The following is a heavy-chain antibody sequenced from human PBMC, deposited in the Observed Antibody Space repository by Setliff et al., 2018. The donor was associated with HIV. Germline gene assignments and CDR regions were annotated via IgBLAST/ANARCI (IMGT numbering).Heavy chain of an antibody. CDR3: ASTGYSSGWSFDY. CDR1: GSFINSDY. V-gene: IGHV4-38-2*02. J-gene: IGHJ4*02. D-gene: IGHD6-19*01. CDR2: IYYSGST. Sequence: SETLSLTCTASGSFINSDYWGWIRQPPGKGLEWIGSIYYSGSTYYNPSLKSRVTISVDTSKNQFSLKLSSVTAADTAVYYCASTGYSSGWSFDYWGQGTLVTVSS.